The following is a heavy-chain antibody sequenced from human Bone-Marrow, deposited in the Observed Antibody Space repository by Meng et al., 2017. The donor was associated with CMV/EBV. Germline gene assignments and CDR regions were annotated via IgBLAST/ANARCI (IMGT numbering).Heavy chain of an antibody. CDR1: GFTFSSYA. J-gene: IGHJ5*02. Sequence: GGSLRLSCAASGFTFSSYAMSWVRQAPGKGLEWVSAIRGSGGSTYYVDSVKGRFTISRDNSKNTLYLQMNSLRAEDTAVYYCAKMYCSSTSCVGNWFDPWGQGTLVTVSS. CDR2: IRGSGGST. V-gene: IGHV3-23*01. D-gene: IGHD2-2*01. CDR3: AKMYCSSTSCVGNWFDP.